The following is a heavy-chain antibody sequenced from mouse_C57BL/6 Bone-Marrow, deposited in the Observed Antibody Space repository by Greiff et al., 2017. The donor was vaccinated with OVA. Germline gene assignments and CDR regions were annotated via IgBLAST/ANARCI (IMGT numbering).Heavy chain of an antibody. D-gene: IGHD2-4*01. J-gene: IGHJ2*01. CDR3: ARDDYDWFDY. CDR1: GYTFTSYW. V-gene: IGHV1-64*01. CDR2: IHPNSGST. Sequence: QVQLKQPGAELVKPGASVKLSCKASGYTFTSYWMHWVKQRPGQGLEWIGMIHPNSGSTNYNEKFKSKATLTVDKSSSTAYMQLSSLTSEDSAVYYRARDDYDWFDYWGQGTTLTVSS.